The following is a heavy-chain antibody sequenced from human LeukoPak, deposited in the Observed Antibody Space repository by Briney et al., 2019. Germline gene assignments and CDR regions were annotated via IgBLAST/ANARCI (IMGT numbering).Heavy chain of an antibody. D-gene: IGHD3-22*01. CDR2: INWNAGST. Sequence: GGSLRLSCAASGFTFDDYGMSWVRQAPGKGLEWVSGINWNAGSTGYADSVKGRFTISRDNAKNPLYLQMNSLRAEDTALYYCARDHDYYDSSGYYFDYWGQGTLVTVSS. J-gene: IGHJ4*02. CDR3: ARDHDYYDSSGYYFDY. V-gene: IGHV3-20*04. CDR1: GFTFDDYG.